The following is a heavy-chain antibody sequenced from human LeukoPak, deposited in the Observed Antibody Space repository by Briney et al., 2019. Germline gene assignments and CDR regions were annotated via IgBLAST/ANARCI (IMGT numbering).Heavy chain of an antibody. J-gene: IGHJ3*02. D-gene: IGHD2-21*02. CDR1: GFTFSSFG. CDR2: IYSGGST. V-gene: IGHV3-NL1*01. CDR3: AKDGIIVVVTAVDAFDI. Sequence: PGGSLRLSCAASGFTFSSFGMHWVRQAPGKGLEWVSVIYSGGSTYYADSVKGRFTISRDNSKNTLYLQMNSLRAEDTAVYYCAKDGIIVVVTAVDAFDIWGQGTMVTVSS.